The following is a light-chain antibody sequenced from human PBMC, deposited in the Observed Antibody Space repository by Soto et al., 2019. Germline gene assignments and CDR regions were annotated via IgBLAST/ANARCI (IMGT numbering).Light chain of an antibody. CDR3: SSYTSSSTLGPYV. V-gene: IGLV2-14*01. CDR1: SSDVGGYNY. Sequence: QSVLPQPASVSGSPGQSITISCPGTSSDVGGYNYVSWYQQHPGKAPKLMIYDVSNRPSGVSNRFSGSKSGNTASLTISGLQAEDEADYYCSSYTSSSTLGPYVFGTGNKLTVL. J-gene: IGLJ1*01. CDR2: DVS.